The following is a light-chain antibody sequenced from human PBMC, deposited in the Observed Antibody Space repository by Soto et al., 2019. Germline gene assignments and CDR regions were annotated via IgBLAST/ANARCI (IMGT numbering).Light chain of an antibody. CDR1: SSDVGGYKY. CDR2: EVN. V-gene: IGLV2-14*01. Sequence: HSALTQPASVSGSPGQSITISCTGTSSDVGGYKYVSWYQQHPGKAPKVMIYEVNNRPSGVSTRFSGSKSGNTASLTISGLQADDEGDYYCSSYRSIGSIVFGTGTKVTVL. CDR3: SSYRSIGSIV. J-gene: IGLJ1*01.